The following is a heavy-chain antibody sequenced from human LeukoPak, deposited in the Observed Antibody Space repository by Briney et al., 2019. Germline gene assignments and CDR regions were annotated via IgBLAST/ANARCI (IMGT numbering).Heavy chain of an antibody. Sequence: SETLSLTCAVYGGSFSGYYWSWIRQPPGKGLEWIGEINHSGSTNYNPSLKSRVTISVDTSKNQFSLKLSSVTAADTAVYYCARKLRFHARLFDYWGQGTLVTVSS. CDR1: GGSFSGYY. CDR2: INHSGST. D-gene: IGHD3-3*01. V-gene: IGHV4-34*01. J-gene: IGHJ4*02. CDR3: ARKLRFHARLFDY.